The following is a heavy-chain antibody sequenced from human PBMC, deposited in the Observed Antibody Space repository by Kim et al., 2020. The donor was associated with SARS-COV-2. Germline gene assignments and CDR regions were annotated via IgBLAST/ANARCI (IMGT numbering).Heavy chain of an antibody. D-gene: IGHD1-1*01. Sequence: GGSLRLSCAASGFTFSSYAMHWVRQAPGKGLEWVAVIWYDGSNKYYADSVKGRFTISRDNSKNTLYLQMNSLRAEDTAVYYCAKSRYRSYYYYYGMDVWGQGTTVTVSS. CDR3: AKSRYRSYYYYYGMDV. CDR2: IWYDGSNK. V-gene: IGHV3-33*06. J-gene: IGHJ6*02. CDR1: GFTFSSYA.